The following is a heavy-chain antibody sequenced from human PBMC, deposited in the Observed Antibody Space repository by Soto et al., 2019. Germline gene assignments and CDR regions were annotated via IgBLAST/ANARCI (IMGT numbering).Heavy chain of an antibody. CDR2: IIPIFGTA. CDR1: GGTFSSYA. J-gene: IGHJ4*02. CDR3: ARDPLDCSGGSCYSIKDY. D-gene: IGHD2-15*01. Sequence: QVQLVQSGAEVKKPGSSVKVSCKASGGTFSSYAISWVRQAPGQGLEWMGGIIPIFGTANYAQKFQGRVTITGDESTSTAYMELSSLRSEDTAVYYCARDPLDCSGGSCYSIKDYWGQGTLVTVSS. V-gene: IGHV1-69*12.